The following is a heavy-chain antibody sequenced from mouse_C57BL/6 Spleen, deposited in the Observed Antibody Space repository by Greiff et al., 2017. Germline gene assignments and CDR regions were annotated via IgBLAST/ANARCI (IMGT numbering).Heavy chain of an antibody. J-gene: IGHJ2*01. Sequence: VQLQQSGAELVKPGASVKLSCKASGYTFTEYTIHWVTQRSGQGLEWIGWFYPDSGSIKYNEKFKDEATLTVDKSSSTVYMELSRLTSEDSAVYFCARHEVDGYYVYSFDYWGQGTTLTVSS. CDR2: FYPDSGSI. D-gene: IGHD2-3*01. CDR1: GYTFTEYT. V-gene: IGHV1-62-2*01. CDR3: ARHEVDGYYVYSFDY.